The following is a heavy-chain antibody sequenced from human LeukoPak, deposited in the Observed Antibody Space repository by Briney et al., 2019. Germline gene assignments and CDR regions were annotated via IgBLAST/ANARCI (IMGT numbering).Heavy chain of an antibody. D-gene: IGHD5-12*01. J-gene: IGHJ4*02. CDR3: AKDGAWLRFDD. Sequence: PGGTLRLSCAASGFTFSRYGMSWVRQAPGKGLEWVSSIGGGGVSTYFADSVKGRFTISRDDSKNTLYLQMKNLRAEDTAVYYCAKDGAWLRFDDWGQGILVTVSS. CDR2: IGGGGVST. CDR1: GFTFSRYG. V-gene: IGHV3-23*01.